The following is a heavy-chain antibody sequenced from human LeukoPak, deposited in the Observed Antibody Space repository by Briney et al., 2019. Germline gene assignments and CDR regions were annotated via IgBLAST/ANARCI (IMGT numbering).Heavy chain of an antibody. D-gene: IGHD1-26*01. V-gene: IGHV1-2*02. J-gene: IGHJ4*02. CDR3: ARASGSNYDFDY. CDR1: GYTFTGYY. CDR2: INPNSGGT. Sequence: ASVKVSCKASGYTFTGYYMHWVRQATGQGLEWMGWINPNSGGTNYAQKFQGRVTMTRDTSINTAYMELNRLTSDDTAVYYCARASGSNYDFDYWGQGTLVTVSS.